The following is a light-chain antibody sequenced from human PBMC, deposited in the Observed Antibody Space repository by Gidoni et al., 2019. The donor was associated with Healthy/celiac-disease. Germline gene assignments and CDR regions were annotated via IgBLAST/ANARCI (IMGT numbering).Light chain of an antibody. J-gene: IGLJ1*01. CDR3: SSYTSSSTYV. Sequence: QSALTQPASVSGSPDQSLTITCTGTSSYVSGYNYVSCYQQHPGKAPKLMIYDVSNRPSGVSNRFSGSKSGNTASLTISGLQDEDEADYYCSSYTSSSTYVFGTGTKVTVL. CDR1: SSYVSGYNY. CDR2: DVS. V-gene: IGLV2-14*01.